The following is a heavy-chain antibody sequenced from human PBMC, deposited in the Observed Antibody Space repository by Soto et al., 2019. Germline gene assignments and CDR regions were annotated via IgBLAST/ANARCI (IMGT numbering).Heavy chain of an antibody. CDR3: ARDGGMTDYYYYMDV. CDR2: ISSSSGTI. CDR1: GFTFSSYS. J-gene: IGHJ6*03. V-gene: IGHV3-48*01. D-gene: IGHD3-16*01. Sequence: GGSLRLSCAASGFTFSSYSMNWVRQAPGKGLEWVSYISSSSGTIYYADSVKGRFTISRDNAKNSLSLQMNSLRADDTAVYYCARDGGMTDYYYYMDVWGKGTTVTVSS.